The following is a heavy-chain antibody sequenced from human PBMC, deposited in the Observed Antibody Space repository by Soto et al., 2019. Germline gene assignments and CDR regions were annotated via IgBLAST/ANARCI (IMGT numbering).Heavy chain of an antibody. CDR3: AKDRERDAWYEDY. Sequence: GSLRLSCVASGFSFSSYAMSWVRQAPGKGLEWVSVISGSDGSTYYADSVKGRFTISRDNSKNTLYLQMNSLRAEDTAVYYCAKDRERDAWYEDYWGQGTLVTVSS. CDR2: ISGSDGST. J-gene: IGHJ4*02. D-gene: IGHD6-13*01. V-gene: IGHV3-23*01. CDR1: GFSFSSYA.